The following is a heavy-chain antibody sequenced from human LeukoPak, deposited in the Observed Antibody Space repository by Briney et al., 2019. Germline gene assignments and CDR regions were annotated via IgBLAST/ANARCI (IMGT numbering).Heavy chain of an antibody. J-gene: IGHJ3*02. CDR3: ALGAAFDI. Sequence: SETLSLTCTVSGASISSYYWSWIRQPPGKGLEWIGYFYYTETPSYNPSLKSRVTVLVDTSKNQFSLKLTSVTAADTAVYYCALGAAFDIWGQGTMVTGSS. CDR1: GASISSYY. V-gene: IGHV4-59*01. CDR2: FYYTETP.